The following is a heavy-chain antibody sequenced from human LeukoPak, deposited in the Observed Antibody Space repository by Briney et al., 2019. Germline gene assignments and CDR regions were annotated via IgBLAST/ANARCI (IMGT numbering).Heavy chain of an antibody. Sequence: SETLSLTCTVSGGSISSYYWSWIRQPAGKGLEWIGRIYTSGSTNYNPSLKSRVTMSVDTSKNQFSLKLSSVTAADTAVYYCARARSSRRDYYYYYYMDVWGKGTTVTVSS. CDR2: IYTSGST. J-gene: IGHJ6*03. CDR3: ARARSSRRDYYYYYYMDV. V-gene: IGHV4-4*07. CDR1: GGSISSYY. D-gene: IGHD6-6*01.